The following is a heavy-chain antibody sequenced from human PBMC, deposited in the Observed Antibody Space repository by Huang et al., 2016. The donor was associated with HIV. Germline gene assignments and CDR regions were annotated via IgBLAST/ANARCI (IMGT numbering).Heavy chain of an antibody. D-gene: IGHD3-22*01. CDR3: ARGDYYDSSGYHPGYFDY. V-gene: IGHV3-33*04. CDR1: GFILSNYG. J-gene: IGHJ4*02. Sequence: VQLIESGGGVVQPGKSLRLSCATSGFILSNYGMHWVRQATGKGLKWVAFIRNDGMKKNYADSVRGRFTVGRDNGNNTLFLQMRSLGVDDTAVYYCARGDYYDSSGYHPGYFDYWGQGILVTVSS. CDR2: IRNDGMKK.